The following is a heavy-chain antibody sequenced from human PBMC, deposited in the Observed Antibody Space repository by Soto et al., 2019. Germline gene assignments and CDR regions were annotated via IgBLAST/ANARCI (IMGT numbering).Heavy chain of an antibody. Sequence: QVQLVQSGAKVKKPGASVKVSCKASGYTFTSYGISWVRQAPGQGLEWMGWISAYNGNTNYAQKLQGRVTMTTDTSTSTAYMELRSLRSDDTAVYYCAKVGGYCSGGSCYYYYGMDVWGQGTTVTVSS. CDR1: GYTFTSYG. D-gene: IGHD2-15*01. J-gene: IGHJ6*02. V-gene: IGHV1-18*04. CDR2: ISAYNGNT. CDR3: AKVGGYCSGGSCYYYYGMDV.